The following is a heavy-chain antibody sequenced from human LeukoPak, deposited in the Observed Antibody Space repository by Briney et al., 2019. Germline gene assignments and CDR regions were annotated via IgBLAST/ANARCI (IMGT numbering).Heavy chain of an antibody. Sequence: SETLSLTCTVSGGSISNYYWSWIRQPAGKGLEWIGHIYTSASTNYNPSLRSRATMSLDTSKNQFSLELNSVTAADTAAYYCARVDTSGWHYFDDWGQGTLVTVSS. V-gene: IGHV4-4*07. D-gene: IGHD6-19*01. CDR2: IYTSAST. CDR1: GGSISNYY. J-gene: IGHJ4*02. CDR3: ARVDTSGWHYFDD.